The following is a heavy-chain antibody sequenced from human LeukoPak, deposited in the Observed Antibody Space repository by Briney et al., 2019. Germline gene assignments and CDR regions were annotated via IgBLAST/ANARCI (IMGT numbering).Heavy chain of an antibody. CDR3: ARVVGSSRSKYYYYYMDV. Sequence: SETLSLTCAVYGGSFSGYYWSWIRQPPGKGLEWIGEINHSGSTNYNPSLKSRVTISVDTSKNQFSLKLSSVTAADTAVYYCARVVGSSRSKYYYYYMDVWGKGTTVTVSS. D-gene: IGHD6-13*01. CDR2: INHSGST. J-gene: IGHJ6*03. V-gene: IGHV4-34*01. CDR1: GGSFSGYY.